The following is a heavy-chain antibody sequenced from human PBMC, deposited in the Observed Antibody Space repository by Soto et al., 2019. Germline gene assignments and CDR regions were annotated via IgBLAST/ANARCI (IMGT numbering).Heavy chain of an antibody. CDR1: GGTFSSYA. V-gene: IGHV1-69*13. D-gene: IGHD2-15*01. J-gene: IGHJ4*02. Sequence: SVKVSCKASGGTFSSYAMSWVRQAPGQGLEWMGGIIPIFGTANYAQKFQGRVTITADESTSTAYMELSSLRSEDTAVYYCARKGCSGGSCYWWYFDYWGQGTLVTVSS. CDR2: IIPIFGTA. CDR3: ARKGCSGGSCYWWYFDY.